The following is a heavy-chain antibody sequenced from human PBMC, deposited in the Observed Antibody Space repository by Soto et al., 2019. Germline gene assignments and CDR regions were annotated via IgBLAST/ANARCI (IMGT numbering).Heavy chain of an antibody. J-gene: IGHJ6*02. CDR1: GFTFSSYG. CDR2: IWYDGSNK. V-gene: IGHV3-33*01. Sequence: HPGGSLRLSCAASGFTFSSYGMHWVRQAPGKGLEWVAVIWYDGSNKYYADSVKGRFTISRDNSKNTLYLQMNSLRAEDTAVYYCARDGAIAARPHYGMDVWGQGTTVTVYS. D-gene: IGHD6-6*01. CDR3: ARDGAIAARPHYGMDV.